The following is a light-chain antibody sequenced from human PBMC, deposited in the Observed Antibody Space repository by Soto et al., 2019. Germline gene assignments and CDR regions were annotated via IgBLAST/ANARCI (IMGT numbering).Light chain of an antibody. CDR1: SSDVVGYNY. V-gene: IGLV2-14*01. CDR2: EVS. J-gene: IGLJ1*01. Sequence: SALTQPASFSVSPGHSITISWTGTSSDVVGYNYVSWYQQHPGKAPKLMIYEVSNRPSGVSNRFSGSKSGNTASLTISGIQAEEQADYYSRPYTRRTNTVFGTGKKVTV. CDR3: RPYTRRTNTV.